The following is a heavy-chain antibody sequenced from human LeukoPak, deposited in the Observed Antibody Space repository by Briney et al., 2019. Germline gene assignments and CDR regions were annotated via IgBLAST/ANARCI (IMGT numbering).Heavy chain of an antibody. Sequence: PSETLSLTCTVSGGSISSSSYYWGWIRQPPGKGLEWIGSIYYSGSTYYNPSLKSRVTISVDTSKNQFSLKLSSVTAADTAVYYCARAHVDYSNYRLYFDYWGQGTLVTVSS. CDR1: GGSISSSSYY. J-gene: IGHJ4*02. CDR2: IYYSGST. V-gene: IGHV4-39*07. CDR3: ARAHVDYSNYRLYFDY. D-gene: IGHD4-11*01.